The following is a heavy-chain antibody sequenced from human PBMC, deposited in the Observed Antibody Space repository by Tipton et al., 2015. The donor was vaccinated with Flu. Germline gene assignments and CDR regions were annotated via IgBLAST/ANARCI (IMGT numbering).Heavy chain of an antibody. CDR3: ARDSAAHYGMDV. CDR2: IYYSGST. V-gene: IGHV4-59*08. J-gene: IGHJ6*02. CDR1: GGSISSYY. D-gene: IGHD6-13*01. Sequence: GLVKPSETLSLTCTVSGGSISSYYWSWIRQPPGKGLEWIGYIYYSGSTNYNPSLKSRVTISVDTSKNQFSLKLSSVTAADTAVHYCARDSAAHYGMDVWGQGTTVTVSS.